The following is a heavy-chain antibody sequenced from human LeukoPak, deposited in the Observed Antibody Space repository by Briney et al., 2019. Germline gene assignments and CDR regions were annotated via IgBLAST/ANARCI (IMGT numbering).Heavy chain of an antibody. CDR1: GFTFSSYS. CDR2: ISSSSSYI. V-gene: IGHV3-21*01. Sequence: GGSLRLSCAASGFTFSSYSMNWVRQAPGKGLEWVSSISSSSSYIYYADSVKGRFTISRDNAKNSLYLQMNSLRAEDMAVYYCARENSGWYGYWGQGTLVTVSS. J-gene: IGHJ4*02. D-gene: IGHD6-19*01. CDR3: ARENSGWYGY.